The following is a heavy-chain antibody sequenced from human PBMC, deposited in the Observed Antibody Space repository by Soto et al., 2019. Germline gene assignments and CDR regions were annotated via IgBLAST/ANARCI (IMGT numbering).Heavy chain of an antibody. J-gene: IGHJ6*02. Sequence: SVKVSCKAFGYTFNAFYMHWVRQAPVQGLEWMGVINPSGDGTSYAQKFQGRVTMTRDTSTSTVYMELSSLRSEDTAVYYCARVALGYDYADVWGQGTTVTVSS. CDR1: GYTFNAFY. D-gene: IGHD4-17*01. CDR2: INPSGDGT. CDR3: ARVALGYDYADV. V-gene: IGHV1-46*02.